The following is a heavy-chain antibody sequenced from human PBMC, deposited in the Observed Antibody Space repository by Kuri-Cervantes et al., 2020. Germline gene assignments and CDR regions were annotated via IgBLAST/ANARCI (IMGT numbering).Heavy chain of an antibody. J-gene: IGHJ6*02. CDR3: AREGKLYYGMDV. V-gene: IGHV3-33*08. Sequence: GESLKISCAASGFTFSSYGMHWVRQAPGKGLEWVAVIWYDGSNKYYADSVKGRFTISRDNSKNTLYLQMNSLRAEDTAVYYCAREGKLYYGMDVWGQGTTVTVSS. CDR2: IWYDGSNK. CDR1: GFTFSSYG.